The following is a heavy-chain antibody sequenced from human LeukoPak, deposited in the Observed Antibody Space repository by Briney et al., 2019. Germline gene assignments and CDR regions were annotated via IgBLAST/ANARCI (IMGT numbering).Heavy chain of an antibody. Sequence: ASVKVSCKASGYTFTSYGISWMRQAPGQGLEWMGWISAYNGNTNYAQKLQGRVTMTTDTSTSTAYMELRSLRSDDTAVYYCARGAAVVTPAEYFQHWGQGTLVTVSS. V-gene: IGHV1-18*01. CDR3: ARGAAVVTPAEYFQH. CDR2: ISAYNGNT. CDR1: GYTFTSYG. D-gene: IGHD4-23*01. J-gene: IGHJ1*01.